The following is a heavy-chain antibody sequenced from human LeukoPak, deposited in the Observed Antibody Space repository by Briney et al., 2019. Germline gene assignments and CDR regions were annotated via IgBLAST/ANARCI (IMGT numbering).Heavy chain of an antibody. V-gene: IGHV3-30*02. CDR1: GFTFSSYG. CDR2: IRYDGSNK. Sequence: AGGSLRLSCAASGFTFSSYGMHWVRQAPGKGLEWVAFIRYDGSNKYYADSVKGRFTISRDNSKNTLYLQMNSLRAEDTAVYYCAKETYCGGDCYSPYFDYWGQGTLVTVSS. CDR3: AKETYCGGDCYSPYFDY. D-gene: IGHD2-21*02. J-gene: IGHJ4*02.